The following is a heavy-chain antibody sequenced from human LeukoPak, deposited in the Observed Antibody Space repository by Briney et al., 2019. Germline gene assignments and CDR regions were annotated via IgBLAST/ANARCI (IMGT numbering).Heavy chain of an antibody. CDR2: ISASGGST. CDR1: GFTFSTHA. CDR3: AKGPRQQLVTRFDN. D-gene: IGHD6-13*01. Sequence: PGGSLRLSCAASGFTFSTHAMSWVRQAPGKGLEWVSDISASGGSTYYADSVKGRFTVSRDNSKNTVYLQMSSLSADDTALYYCAKGPRQQLVTRFDNWGQGTLVTVSS. J-gene: IGHJ4*02. V-gene: IGHV3-23*01.